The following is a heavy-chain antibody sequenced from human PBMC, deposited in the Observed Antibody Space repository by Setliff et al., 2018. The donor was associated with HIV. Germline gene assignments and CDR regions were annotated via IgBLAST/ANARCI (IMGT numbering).Heavy chain of an antibody. CDR3: ARGHSHGYGYSGSYGPFDI. CDR1: GGTFSSYA. CDR2: IIPMFGTL. V-gene: IGHV1-69*05. Sequence: GASVKVSCKASGGTFSSYANNWVRQAPGQGLEWMGGIIPMFGTLNFAQKFQGRVTITTDESTSTAYMELNSLRSEDTAVYYCARGHSHGYGYSGSYGPFDIWGQGTMVTVSS. J-gene: IGHJ3*02. D-gene: IGHD1-26*01.